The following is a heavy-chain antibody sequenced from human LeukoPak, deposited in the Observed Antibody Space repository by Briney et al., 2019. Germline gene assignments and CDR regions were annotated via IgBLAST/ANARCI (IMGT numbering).Heavy chain of an antibody. CDR2: IYYSGST. D-gene: IGHD5-24*01. Sequence: SETLSLTCTVSGGSISSYYWSWIRQPPGKGLEWIGYIYYSGSTNYNPSLKSRVTISVDTSKNQFSLKLSSVTAADTAVYYCARRERWLQSSAFDIWGQGTMVTVSS. J-gene: IGHJ3*02. CDR3: ARRERWLQSSAFDI. CDR1: GGSISSYY. V-gene: IGHV4-59*08.